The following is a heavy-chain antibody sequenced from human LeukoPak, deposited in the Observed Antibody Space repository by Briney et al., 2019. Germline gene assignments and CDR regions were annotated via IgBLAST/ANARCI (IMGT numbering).Heavy chain of an antibody. J-gene: IGHJ6*02. Sequence: QAGGSLRLSCAASGFTVSSNYMSWVRQAPGKGLEWVSVIYSSGSTCYADSVKGRFTISRDNSKNTLYLQMNSLRAEDTAVYYCARITYYYGMDVWGQGTTVTVSS. CDR1: GFTVSSNY. CDR3: ARITYYYGMDV. CDR2: IYSSGST. V-gene: IGHV3-53*01.